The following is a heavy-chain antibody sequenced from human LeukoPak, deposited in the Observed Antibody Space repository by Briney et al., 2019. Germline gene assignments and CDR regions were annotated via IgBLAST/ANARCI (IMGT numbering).Heavy chain of an antibody. CDR1: GFTFGDYA. CDR2: IRSKANGGTT. D-gene: IGHD6-6*01. CDR3: TRAVPADY. Sequence: GGSLRLSCTASGFTFGDYAMSWVRQAPGKGLEGVGFIRSKANGGTTEYAASVKGRFTISRDDSKSTAYLQVNSLKTEDTGVYYCTRAVPADYWGQGTLVTVSS. J-gene: IGHJ4*02. V-gene: IGHV3-49*04.